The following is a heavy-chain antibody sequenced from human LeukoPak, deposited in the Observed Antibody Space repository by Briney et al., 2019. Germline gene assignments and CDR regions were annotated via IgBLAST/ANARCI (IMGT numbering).Heavy chain of an antibody. J-gene: IGHJ6*03. CDR1: GFTFTNHA. Sequence: GGSLRLSCAASGFTFTNHAMQWVRQAPGKGLEYVSAISGNGGSTYYANSVKGRFTISRDNSKNTAYLQMGSLRPEDMAVYYCARAGVVRYVAWLMNYYMDVWGKGTTVTVSS. CDR2: ISGNGGST. V-gene: IGHV3-64*01. CDR3: ARAGVVRYVAWLMNYYMDV. D-gene: IGHD3-9*01.